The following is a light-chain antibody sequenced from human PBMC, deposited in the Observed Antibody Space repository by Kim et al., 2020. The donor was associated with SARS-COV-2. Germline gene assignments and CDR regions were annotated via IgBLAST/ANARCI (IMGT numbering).Light chain of an antibody. CDR2: DVS. V-gene: IGLV2-11*01. J-gene: IGLJ3*02. Sequence: QSAMTQPRSVSGSPGQSVTISCTGTSSDVGDYNYVSWYQQHPDKAPKVVIYDVSKRPSGVPDRFSGSKSGNTASLTISRLQAEDEADYYCCSYAGGYTWVFGGGTKLTVL. CDR3: CSYAGGYTWV. CDR1: SSDVGDYNY.